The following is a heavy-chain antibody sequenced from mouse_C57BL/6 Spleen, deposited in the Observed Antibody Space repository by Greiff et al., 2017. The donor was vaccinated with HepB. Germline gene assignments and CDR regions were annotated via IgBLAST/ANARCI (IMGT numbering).Heavy chain of an antibody. CDR3: TEDGYDGSGAMDY. CDR2: IRLKSDNYAT. CDR1: GFTFSNYW. Sequence: EVQLVESGGGLVQPGGSMKLSCVASGFTFSNYWLNWVRQSPEKGLEWVAQIRLKSDNYATHYAESVKGRFTISRDDSKSSVYLQMNNLRAEDTGIYYCTEDGYDGSGAMDYWGQGTSVTVSS. V-gene: IGHV6-3*01. D-gene: IGHD2-2*01. J-gene: IGHJ4*01.